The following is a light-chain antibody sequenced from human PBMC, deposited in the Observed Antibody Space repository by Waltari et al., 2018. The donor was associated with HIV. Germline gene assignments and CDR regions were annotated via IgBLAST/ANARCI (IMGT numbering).Light chain of an antibody. V-gene: IGKV1-5*03. CDR2: TAS. CDR3: QQYETCCT. CDR1: QNVNSW. Sequence: DIRLTQSPSILSAAIGDEATISCRASQNVNSWLAWNQQKPGKGPKRLIHTASSSVKGVPSRCSGSGSGTVFTLTINGLQADDCATYYCQQYETCCTFGQGTKL. J-gene: IGKJ2*02.